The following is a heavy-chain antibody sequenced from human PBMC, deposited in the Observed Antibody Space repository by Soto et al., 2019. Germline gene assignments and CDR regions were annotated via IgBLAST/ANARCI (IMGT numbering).Heavy chain of an antibody. D-gene: IGHD5-18*01. V-gene: IGHV3-21*01. CDR2: ISSSSSYI. Sequence: GGSLILSCAASGFTFSSYSMNWVRQAPGKGLEWVSSISSSSSYIYYADSVKGRFTISRDNAKNSLYLQMNSLRAEDTAVYYCARDQPGYSYGYGLGYWGQGTLVTV. CDR1: GFTFSSYS. J-gene: IGHJ4*02. CDR3: ARDQPGYSYGYGLGY.